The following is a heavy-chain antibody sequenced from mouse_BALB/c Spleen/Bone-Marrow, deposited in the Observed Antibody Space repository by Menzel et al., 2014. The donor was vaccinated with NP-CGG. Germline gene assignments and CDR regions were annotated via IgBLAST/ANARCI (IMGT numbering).Heavy chain of an antibody. Sequence: LVESGAELARPGASVKLSCKAPGYTFTDYYINWMKQRTGQGLEWIGEIYPGRDNTYYNEKHKGKATLTADKSYSTTYMQLSSLASQDSAVYFCARTTTATSYWGLGTLVTVSA. CDR3: ARTTTATSY. CDR2: IYPGRDNT. J-gene: IGHJ3*01. D-gene: IGHD1-2*01. V-gene: IGHV1-77*01. CDR1: GYTFTDYY.